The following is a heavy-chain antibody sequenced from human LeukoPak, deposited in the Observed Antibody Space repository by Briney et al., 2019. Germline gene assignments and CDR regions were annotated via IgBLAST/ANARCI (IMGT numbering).Heavy chain of an antibody. CDR2: INPNSGGT. CDR3: ARAYCSSTSCYDAYYYYYMDV. V-gene: IGHV1-2*02. CDR1: GYTFTGYY. D-gene: IGHD2-2*01. J-gene: IGHJ6*03. Sequence: ASVTVSCKASGYTFTGYYMHWVRRAPGQGLEWMGWINPNSGGTNYAQKFQGRVTMTRDTSISTAYMELSRLRSDDTAVYYCARAYCSSTSCYDAYYYYYMDVWGKGTTVTVSS.